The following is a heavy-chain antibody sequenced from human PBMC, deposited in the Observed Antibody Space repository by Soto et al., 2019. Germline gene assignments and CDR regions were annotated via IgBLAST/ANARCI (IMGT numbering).Heavy chain of an antibody. V-gene: IGHV4-31*03. CDR3: ARDRGATNWFDT. J-gene: IGHJ5*02. D-gene: IGHD1-26*01. Sequence: SETLSLTCTVSGGSISSVGYYWSWIRQHPGKGLEWIGYIYYSGSTYYNPSLKSRVTISVDTSKNQFPLKLSSVTAADTAVYYCARDRGATNWFDTCFQGSLDTVSA. CDR1: GGSISSVGYY. CDR2: IYYSGST.